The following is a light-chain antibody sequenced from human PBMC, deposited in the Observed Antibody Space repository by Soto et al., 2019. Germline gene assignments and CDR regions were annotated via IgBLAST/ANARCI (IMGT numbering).Light chain of an antibody. Sequence: QSVLTQPPSVSGAPGQRVTISCTGSSSNIGAGYDVYWYQQLPGTAPKLLIYGNSNRPSGVPDRFSGSKSGTSASLAITGLQAEDEADYYCQSYASSLSGSIFGGGTKLTVL. CDR2: GNS. J-gene: IGLJ2*01. CDR3: QSYASSLSGSI. V-gene: IGLV1-40*01. CDR1: SSNIGAGYD.